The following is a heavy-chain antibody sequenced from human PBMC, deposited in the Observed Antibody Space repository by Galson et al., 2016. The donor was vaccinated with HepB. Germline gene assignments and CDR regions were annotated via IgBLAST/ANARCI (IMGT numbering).Heavy chain of an antibody. CDR3: TRRWLRSDDY. CDR1: GFTFSTHE. Sequence: SLRLSCAASGFTFSTHEMNWDRQAPGKGLEWVSFITWSGTIVHYAESVKGRFTISRDNDQNLLYLQMNSLRVDDTAVYYCTRRWLRSDDYWGQGTLVTVSS. CDR2: ITWSGTIV. V-gene: IGHV3-48*03. J-gene: IGHJ4*02. D-gene: IGHD4-23*01.